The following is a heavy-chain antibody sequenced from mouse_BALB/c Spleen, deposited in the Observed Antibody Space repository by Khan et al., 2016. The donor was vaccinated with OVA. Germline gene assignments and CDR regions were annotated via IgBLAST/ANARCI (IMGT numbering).Heavy chain of an antibody. J-gene: IGHJ3*01. CDR1: GFTFSSFG. Sequence: EVELVESGGGLVQPGGSRKLSCAASGFTFSSFGMHWVRQAPEKGLEWVAYIRSGSSTIYYADTVKGRFTISRDNPKTTLFLQMTSLRSEDTAIYYCARFPYYGYDGGPWFAYWGQGTLVTVSA. V-gene: IGHV5-17*02. CDR3: ARFPYYGYDGGPWFAY. CDR2: IRSGSSTI. D-gene: IGHD2-2*01.